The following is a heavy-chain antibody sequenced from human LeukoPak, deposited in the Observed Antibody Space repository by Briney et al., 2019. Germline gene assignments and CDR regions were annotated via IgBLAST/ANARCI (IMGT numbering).Heavy chain of an antibody. J-gene: IGHJ3*02. CDR1: GFAFSIYE. CDR3: ARDPGYSSTGVDAFNI. Sequence: GGSLRLSCTASGFAFSIYEMDWVRQAPGKGLEWVSYISSSGSYIQYAESVKGRFTISRDNAEKSLFLQMNSLRDEDTAVYYCARDPGYSSTGVDAFNIWGRGTMVTVSS. D-gene: IGHD6-13*01. V-gene: IGHV3-48*03. CDR2: ISSSGSYI.